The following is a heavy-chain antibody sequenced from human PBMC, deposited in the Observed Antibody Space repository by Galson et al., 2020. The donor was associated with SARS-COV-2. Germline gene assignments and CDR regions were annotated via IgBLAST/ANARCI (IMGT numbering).Heavy chain of an antibody. Sequence: SETLSLTCTVSGGSISSDGSYWSWIRQHPEKGLEWIGYIFYSGFTHFNPSLRSRLSMSLDTSKNQFSLKLNSVTAADTAVYYCASGLGGDYWGQGTLVTVSS. D-gene: IGHD1-26*01. CDR1: GGSISSDGSY. V-gene: IGHV4-31*03. J-gene: IGHJ4*02. CDR3: ASGLGGDY. CDR2: IFYSGFT.